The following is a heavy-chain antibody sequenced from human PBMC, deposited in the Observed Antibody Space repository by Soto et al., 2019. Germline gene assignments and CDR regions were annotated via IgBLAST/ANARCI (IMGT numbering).Heavy chain of an antibody. D-gene: IGHD4-17*01. CDR2: IIPIFGTA. CDR1: GGTFSSYA. CDR3: ARDYGDYKIFDY. Sequence: QVQLVQSGAEVKKPGSSVKVSCKASGGTFSSYAISWVRQAPGQGLEWMGGIIPIFGTANYAQKLQGRVKITADESTRTAYMELSSLRSEDTAVYYCARDYGDYKIFDYWGQGTLVTVSS. J-gene: IGHJ4*02. V-gene: IGHV1-69*01.